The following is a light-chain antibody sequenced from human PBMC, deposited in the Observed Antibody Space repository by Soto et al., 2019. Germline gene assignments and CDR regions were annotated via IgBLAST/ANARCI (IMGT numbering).Light chain of an antibody. J-gene: IGLJ1*01. V-gene: IGLV2-11*01. Sequence: QSALTQPRSVSGSPGQSVTISCTGTSSDVGGFNSVSWYQQHPGKAPKLMIYDVNKRPSGVPDRFSGPKSGSTASLTISGLQAEDEADYYCCSYAGSYSYAFATGTKVTVL. CDR1: SSDVGGFNS. CDR2: DVN. CDR3: CSYAGSYSYA.